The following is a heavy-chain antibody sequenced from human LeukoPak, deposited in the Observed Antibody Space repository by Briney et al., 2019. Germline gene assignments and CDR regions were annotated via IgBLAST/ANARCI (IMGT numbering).Heavy chain of an antibody. CDR2: VDHTGST. CDR1: GGSISSSSHY. J-gene: IGHJ6*03. V-gene: IGHV4-61*03. D-gene: IGHD4-11*01. CDR3: ARGRVSSSTWYSTYYYFFYMDF. Sequence: SETLSLTCTVSGGSISSSSHYWGWIRQPPGKGLEWIGYVDHTGSTRFNPSLHGRVSISRDTSKNFFSLRLRSVTAADTAVYFCARGRVSSSTWYSTYYYFFYMDFWGKGTTVTVSS.